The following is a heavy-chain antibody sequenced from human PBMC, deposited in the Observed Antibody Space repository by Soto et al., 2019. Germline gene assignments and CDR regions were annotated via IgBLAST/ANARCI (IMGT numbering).Heavy chain of an antibody. CDR3: ARDSPPVDY. CDR1: GYTFTSYG. Sequence: ASVKVSCKASGYTFTSYGVSWVRQAPGQGLEWMGWISAYNGNTKYAQKLQGRVTMTTGTSTNTAYMDLRSLRSDDTAVYYCARDSPPVDYWGQGTLVTVSS. CDR2: ISAYNGNT. J-gene: IGHJ4*02. V-gene: IGHV1-18*01.